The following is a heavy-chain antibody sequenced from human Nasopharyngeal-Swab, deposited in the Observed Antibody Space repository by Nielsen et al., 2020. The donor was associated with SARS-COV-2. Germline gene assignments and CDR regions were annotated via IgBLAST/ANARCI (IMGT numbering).Heavy chain of an antibody. D-gene: IGHD2-15*01. CDR3: SKDRYCSGGACYFNGFDY. CDR1: GFTFSSYA. J-gene: IGHJ4*02. V-gene: IGHV3-23*01. CDR2: VSGSGGTT. Sequence: GESLKISCAASGFTFSSYAMSWVRQAPGKGLEWVSGVSGSGGTTNYADSVKGRFTISRDNSKNKLYLQMHSLRVEDTAVYYCSKDRYCSGGACYFNGFDYWGLGTLVTVSP.